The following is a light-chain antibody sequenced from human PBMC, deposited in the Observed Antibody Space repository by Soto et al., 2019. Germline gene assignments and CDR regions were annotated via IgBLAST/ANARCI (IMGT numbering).Light chain of an antibody. CDR1: SSDVGGYNF. CDR2: DVT. CDR3: SSYAGSKNRYG. J-gene: IGLJ1*01. V-gene: IGLV2-8*01. Sequence: QSALTQPPSASGSRGQSVTISCTGTSSDVGGYNFVSWYQQHPGKAPKVILYDVTKRPSGVPDRFSGSKSGNTASLTVSGLQTEDEAHYYCSSYAGSKNRYGFGTGTKLTVL.